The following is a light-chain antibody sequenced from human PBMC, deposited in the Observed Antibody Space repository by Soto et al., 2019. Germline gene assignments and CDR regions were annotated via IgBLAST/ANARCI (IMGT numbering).Light chain of an antibody. J-gene: IGKJ2*01. CDR1: QSISSW. CDR3: QQYNSS. V-gene: IGKV1-5*03. CDR2: KAS. Sequence: DIQMTQSPSTLSASVGDRVTITCRAGQSISSWLAWYQQKPGKAPKLLIYKASNLESGVPSRFSGSGSGTEFTLTISSLQPDDFATYYCQQYNSSFGQGTKLEIK.